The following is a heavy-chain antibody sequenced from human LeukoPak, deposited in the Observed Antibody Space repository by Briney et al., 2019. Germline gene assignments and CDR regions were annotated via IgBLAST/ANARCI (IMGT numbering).Heavy chain of an antibody. V-gene: IGHV1-8*01. CDR1: GYTFTSYD. CDR2: MNPNSGNT. D-gene: IGHD3-3*01. Sequence: ASVKVSCKASGYTFTSYDINWVRQATGQGLEWMGWMNPNSGNTGYAQKFQGRVTMTRNTSISTAYMELSSLRSEDTAVYYCASSIFGVVYYYYGMDVWGQETTVTVSS. CDR3: ASSIFGVVYYYYGMDV. J-gene: IGHJ6*02.